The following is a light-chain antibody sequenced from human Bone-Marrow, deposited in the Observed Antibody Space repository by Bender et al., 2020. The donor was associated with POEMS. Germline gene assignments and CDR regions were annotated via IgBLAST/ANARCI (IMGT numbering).Light chain of an antibody. CDR1: KLGERY. J-gene: IGLJ2*01. CDR2: QDT. V-gene: IGLV3-1*01. Sequence: SYDLTQPPSVSVSPGQTASITCSGDKLGERYASWYQQKPGQSPVVVIYQDTKRPSGIPERFSGSTSGNTASLTISGTQTMDEADYYCQSWGSNTAVFGGGTKLTVL. CDR3: QSWGSNTAV.